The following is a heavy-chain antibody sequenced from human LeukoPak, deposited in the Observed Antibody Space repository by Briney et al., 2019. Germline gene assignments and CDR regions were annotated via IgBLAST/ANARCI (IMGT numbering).Heavy chain of an antibody. CDR3: ARGDSSGYTPRY. D-gene: IGHD3-22*01. CDR2: INPNSGGT. V-gene: IGHV1-2*02. Sequence: ASVKVSCKASGYTITGYYMHWVRQAPGQGLEWMGWINPNSGGTNYAQKFQGRVTMTRDTSISTAYMELSRLRSDDTAVYYCARGDSSGYTPRYWGQGTLVTVSS. CDR1: GYTITGYY. J-gene: IGHJ4*02.